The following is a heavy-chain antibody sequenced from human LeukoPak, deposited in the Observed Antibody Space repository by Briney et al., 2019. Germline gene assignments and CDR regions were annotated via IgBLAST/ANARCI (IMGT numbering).Heavy chain of an antibody. CDR2: INSAGDNT. J-gene: IGHJ4*02. Sequence: GGSLRLSCAASGYTFSSHGLTCVRQAPGKGLEWCSTINSAGDNTYYAETVKGRFTISRDNSKNTLYLQMHSLRAEDTAIYYCAKVSVCYGCYLDYWGQGTLVTVS. CDR3: AKVSVCYGCYLDY. V-gene: IGHV3-23*01. CDR1: GYTFSSHG. D-gene: IGHD3-16*01.